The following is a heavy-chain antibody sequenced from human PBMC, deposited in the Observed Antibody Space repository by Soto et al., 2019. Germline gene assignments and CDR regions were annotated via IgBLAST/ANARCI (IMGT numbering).Heavy chain of an antibody. Sequence: QVQLVQSGAEVKKPGASVKVSCKASGYDFSSYGISWVRQAPGQGLEWMGWISASNGNRDYARQFQGRATMTSDTSRTTAYMELRSLRSDDTAVYYCVRDPQRNDYWGQGTLVNVSS. D-gene: IGHD2-2*01. CDR2: ISASNGNR. V-gene: IGHV1-18*04. CDR1: GYDFSSYG. J-gene: IGHJ4*02. CDR3: VRDPQRNDY.